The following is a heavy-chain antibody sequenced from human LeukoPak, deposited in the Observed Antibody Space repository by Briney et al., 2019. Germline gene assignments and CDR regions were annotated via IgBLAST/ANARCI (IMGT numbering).Heavy chain of an antibody. J-gene: IGHJ5*02. V-gene: IGHV4-4*07. CDR1: GGSISSYY. CDR2: IYTSGST. D-gene: IGHD6-19*01. CDR3: ARSRGGRYSSNNWFDP. Sequence: SETLSLTCTVSGGSISSYYWSWIRQPAGKGLEWIGRIYTSGSTNYNPSLKSRVTISVDTSKNQFSLKLSSVTAADTAVYYCARSRGGRYSSNNWFDPWGQGTLVTVSS.